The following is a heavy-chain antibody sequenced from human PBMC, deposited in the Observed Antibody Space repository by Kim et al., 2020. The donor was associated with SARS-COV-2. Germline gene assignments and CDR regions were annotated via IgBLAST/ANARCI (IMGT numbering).Heavy chain of an antibody. CDR2: MNPNSGNT. CDR1: GYTFTSYD. CDR3: ARAEWLRFDYYYYMDV. J-gene: IGHJ6*03. Sequence: ASVKVSCKASGYTFTSYDINWVRQATGQGLEWMGWMNPNSGNTGYAQKFQGRVTMTRNTSISTAYMELSSLRSEDTAVYYCARAEWLRFDYYYYMDVWGKGTTVTVSS. V-gene: IGHV1-8*01. D-gene: IGHD5-12*01.